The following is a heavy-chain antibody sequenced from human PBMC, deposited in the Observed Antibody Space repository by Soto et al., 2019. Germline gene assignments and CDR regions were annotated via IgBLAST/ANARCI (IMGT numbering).Heavy chain of an antibody. CDR2: IIPILGIA. J-gene: IGHJ6*03. D-gene: IGHD2-2*01. CDR1: GGTFSSYT. V-gene: IGHV1-69*04. CDR3: AREVGCSSTSCYYYYYMDV. Sequence: ASVKVSCKASGGTFSSYTISWVRQAPGQGLEWMGRIIPILGIANYAQKFQGRVTITADKSTSTAYMELSSLRSEDTAVYYCAREVGCSSTSCYYYYYMDVWRKGTTVTVSS.